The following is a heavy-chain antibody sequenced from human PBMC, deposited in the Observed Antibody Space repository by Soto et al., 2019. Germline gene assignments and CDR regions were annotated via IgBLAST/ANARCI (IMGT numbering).Heavy chain of an antibody. CDR1: GFTLSDYY. J-gene: IGHJ3*01. V-gene: IGHV3-72*01. Sequence: PGGSLRLSCAVSGFTLSDYYIGWVRQAPGKGLEWLARSRDKANSFSTDYAASVKGRLSISRDDSESSVFLQMNSLRTEDTALYYCARTKSYGAYDVWGQGTVVIVSS. D-gene: IGHD3-10*01. CDR3: ARTKSYGAYDV. CDR2: SRDKANSFST.